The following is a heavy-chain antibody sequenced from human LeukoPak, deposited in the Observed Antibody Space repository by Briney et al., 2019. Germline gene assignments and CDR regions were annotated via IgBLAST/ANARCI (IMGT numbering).Heavy chain of an antibody. D-gene: IGHD1-26*01. CDR1: GYSISSGYY. CDR2: IYHSGST. CDR3: ARGVREVGATSGYMNV. V-gene: IGHV4-38-2*02. J-gene: IGHJ6*03. Sequence: PSETLSLTCTVSGYSISSGYYWGWIRQPPGKGLEWIGNIYHSGSTYYNPSLKSRVTMSVDTSKNQFSLKVSSVTAADTAVYYCARGVREVGATSGYMNVWGKGTTVTISS.